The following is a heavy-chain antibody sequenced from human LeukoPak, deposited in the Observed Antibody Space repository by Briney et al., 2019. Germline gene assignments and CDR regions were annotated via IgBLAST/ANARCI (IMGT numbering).Heavy chain of an antibody. CDR3: VRVRLQLLLDY. J-gene: IGHJ4*02. D-gene: IGHD3-22*01. Sequence: SETLSLTCTVSGGSISSGGYYWSWIRQHPGKGLEWIGYIYYSGSTYYNPSLKSRVTISVDTSKNQFSLKLSSVTAADTAVYYCVRVRLQLLLDYWGQGTLVTVSS. CDR1: GGSISSGGYY. V-gene: IGHV4-31*03. CDR2: IYYSGST.